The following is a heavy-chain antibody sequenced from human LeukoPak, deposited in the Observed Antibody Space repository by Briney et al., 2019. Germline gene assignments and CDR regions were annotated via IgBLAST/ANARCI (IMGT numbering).Heavy chain of an antibody. CDR1: GGSVSSGSYY. V-gene: IGHV4-61*01. D-gene: IGHD3-22*01. CDR3: AREGGGRYYDSRGTPCYFDP. J-gene: IGHJ2*01. Sequence: SETVSLTCTVSGGSVSSGSYYWSGIRQPPGKGLEWIGYIYYTGSTNYNPSLKSSVTISVPTSKNQFSLKLSSVTAADTAVYYCAREGGGRYYDSRGTPCYFDPWGRGTLVPVSS. CDR2: IYYTGST.